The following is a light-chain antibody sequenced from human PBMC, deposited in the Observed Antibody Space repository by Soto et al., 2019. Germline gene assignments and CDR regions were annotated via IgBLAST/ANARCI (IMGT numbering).Light chain of an antibody. CDR1: SSNIGNNA. J-gene: IGLJ2*01. CDR2: YDD. CDR3: AAWADSLNGPV. Sequence: QSVLTQPPSVSEAPRQRVTISCSGSSSNIGNNAVNWYQQLPGKAPKLLIYYDDLLPSGVSDRFSGSKSGTSASLAISGLQSEDEADYDCAAWADSLNGPVFGGGTKVTVL. V-gene: IGLV1-36*01.